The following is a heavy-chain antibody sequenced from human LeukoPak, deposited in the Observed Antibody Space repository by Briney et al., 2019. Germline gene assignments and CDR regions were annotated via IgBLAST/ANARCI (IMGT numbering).Heavy chain of an antibody. CDR1: GGSISSYF. Sequence: SETLSLTCIVSGGSISSYFWSWIRQPPGKGLEWIGYISNSGSTNYNPSLKSRVTISADTSKNQFSLKLSSVTAADTAVYYCARGSSGYYYDWGQGTLVTVSS. CDR2: ISNSGST. D-gene: IGHD3-22*01. V-gene: IGHV4-59*01. J-gene: IGHJ4*02. CDR3: ARGSSGYYYD.